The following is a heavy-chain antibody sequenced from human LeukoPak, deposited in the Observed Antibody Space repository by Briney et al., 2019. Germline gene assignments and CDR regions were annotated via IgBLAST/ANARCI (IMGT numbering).Heavy chain of an antibody. CDR3: ARYFGSGKKFDY. D-gene: IGHD3-10*01. V-gene: IGHV4-31*03. CDR1: GGSISSSGYY. Sequence: SQTLSLTCTVSGGSISSSGYYWSWIRQHPGKGLEWIGYIYYSGSTYYNPSLKSRVTISVDTSKNQFSLKLTSVTAADTAVFYCARYFGSGKKFDYWGQGTLATVSS. J-gene: IGHJ4*02. CDR2: IYYSGST.